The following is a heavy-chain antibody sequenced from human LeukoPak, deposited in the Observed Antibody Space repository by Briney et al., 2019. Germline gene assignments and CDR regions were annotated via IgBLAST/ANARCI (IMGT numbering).Heavy chain of an antibody. CDR3: ARVIYYDSSGYYLGSFDY. D-gene: IGHD3-22*01. J-gene: IGHJ4*02. CDR1: GGSFSGYY. Sequence: SETLSLTCAVYGGSFSGYYWSWIRQPPGKGLEWIGEINHSGSTNYNPSLKSRVTISVDTSKNQFSLKLSSVTAADTAVYYCARVIYYDSSGYYLGSFDYWGQGTLVTVSS. V-gene: IGHV4-34*01. CDR2: INHSGST.